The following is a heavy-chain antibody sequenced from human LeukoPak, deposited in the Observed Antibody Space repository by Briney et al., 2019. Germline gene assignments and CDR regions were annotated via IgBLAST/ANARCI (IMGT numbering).Heavy chain of an antibody. Sequence: LGESLKISCKGSGYSFTSYWIGWVRQLPGKGLEWMGIIYPGDSDTRYSPSFQGQVTISADKSISTAYLQWSSLKASDTAMYYCARQGNYYDSSGNILGDWFDPWGQGTLVTVSS. CDR3: ARQGNYYDSSGNILGDWFDP. CDR2: IYPGDSDT. J-gene: IGHJ5*02. D-gene: IGHD3-22*01. CDR1: GYSFTSYW. V-gene: IGHV5-51*01.